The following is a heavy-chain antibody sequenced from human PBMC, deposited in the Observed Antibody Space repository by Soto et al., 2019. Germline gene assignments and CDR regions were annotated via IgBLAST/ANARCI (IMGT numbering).Heavy chain of an antibody. CDR2: IYWNDDK. CDR1: GFSVTTGGVS. D-gene: IGHD1-26*01. CDR3: AHINSPSSGSYYWFDP. V-gene: IGHV2-5*01. Sequence: QITLKESGPTLVKPTQTLTLTCTFSGFSVTTGGVSVGWIRQPPGKALEWLALIYWNDDKHYSPSLKSRLTITKDTSKSQVVLTMTNLDTVDTATYFCAHINSPSSGSYYWFDPWGQGTLVTVSS. J-gene: IGHJ5*02.